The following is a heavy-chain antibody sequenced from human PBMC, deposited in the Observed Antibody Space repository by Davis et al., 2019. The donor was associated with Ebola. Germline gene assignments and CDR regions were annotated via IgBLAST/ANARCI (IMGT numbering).Heavy chain of an antibody. CDR1: GFTFSSYG. CDR3: AKDSARGSDYYYGMDV. Sequence: GESLKISCAASGFTFSSYGMHWVRQAPGKGLEWVAFIRYDGSNKYYADSVKGRFTISRDNSKNTLYLQMNSLRAEDTAVYYCAKDSARGSDYYYGMDVWGQGTTVTVSS. V-gene: IGHV3-30*02. CDR2: IRYDGSNK. D-gene: IGHD3-10*01. J-gene: IGHJ6*02.